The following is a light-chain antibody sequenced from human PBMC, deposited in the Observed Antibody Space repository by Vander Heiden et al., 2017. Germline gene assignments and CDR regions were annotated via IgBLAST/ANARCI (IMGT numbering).Light chain of an antibody. CDR3: QQYNIYPLT. CDR2: AAS. V-gene: IGKV1-16*01. J-gene: IGKJ4*01. CDR1: QGVRIY. Sequence: DIQMTQSPSSLSASVGDRVTISCRASQGVRIYLDWFQQKPGKAPKSLIYAASSLHSGVPSRFSGSGSGTDFTLTISSLQPEDSATYYCQQYNIYPLTFGGGTKVEIK.